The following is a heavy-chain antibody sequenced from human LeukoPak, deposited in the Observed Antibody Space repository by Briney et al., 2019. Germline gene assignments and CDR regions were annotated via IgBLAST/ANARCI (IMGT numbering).Heavy chain of an antibody. J-gene: IGHJ4*02. Sequence: TGGSLRLSCAASGFTFSSYAMSWVRQAPGKGLEWVSAISGSGGSTYYADSVKGRFTISRDNSKNTLYLQMNSLRAEDTAVYYCAKDMAPGYSYGYGYYFDYWGQGTLVTVSS. CDR1: GFTFSSYA. CDR3: AKDMAPGYSYGYGYYFDY. CDR2: ISGSGGST. D-gene: IGHD5-18*01. V-gene: IGHV3-23*01.